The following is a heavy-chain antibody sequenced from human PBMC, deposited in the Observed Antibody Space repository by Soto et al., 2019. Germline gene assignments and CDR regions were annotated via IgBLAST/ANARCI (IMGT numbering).Heavy chain of an antibody. J-gene: IGHJ4*02. CDR3: AHTRDYYASRSFDY. V-gene: IGHV2-5*02. D-gene: IGHD3-10*01. CDR1: GFSLSTSGVA. Sequence: QITLKESGPTLVKPTQTLTLTCTFSGFSLSTSGVAVGWIRQPPGKALQWLALIDWDDYKRLSPSLKTRLTITKDTSKNQVVLTMSNMDPMDTATYYCAHTRDYYASRSFDYWGQGTLVTVSS. CDR2: IDWDDYK.